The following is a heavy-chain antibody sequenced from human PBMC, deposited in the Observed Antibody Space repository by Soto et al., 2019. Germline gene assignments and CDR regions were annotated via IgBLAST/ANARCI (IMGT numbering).Heavy chain of an antibody. CDR3: ARDKKGQWXVGSFDI. CDR2: ISSSSSTI. Sequence: GGSLRLSCAASGFTFSSYSMNWVRQAPGKGLEWVSYISSSSSTIYYADSVKGRFTISRDNAKNSLYLQMNSLRAEDTAVYYCARDKKGQWXVGSFDIWGQGTMVTVSS. CDR1: GFTFSSYS. V-gene: IGHV3-48*01. J-gene: IGHJ3*02. D-gene: IGHD6-19*01.